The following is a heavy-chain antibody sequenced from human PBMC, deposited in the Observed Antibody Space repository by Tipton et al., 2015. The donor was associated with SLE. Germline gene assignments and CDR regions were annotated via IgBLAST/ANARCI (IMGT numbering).Heavy chain of an antibody. CDR1: GDSINSVGYY. D-gene: IGHD3-3*01. CDR3: ARIVTYYDFWSGPGKVYYYYYMDV. V-gene: IGHV4-31*03. J-gene: IGHJ6*03. CDR2: INHSGST. Sequence: TLSLTCTVSGDSINSVGYYWTWIRQHPRRGLEWIGEINHSGSTNYNPSLKSRVTISVDTSKNQFSLKLSSVTAADTAVYYCARIVTYYDFWSGPGKVYYYYYMDVWGKGTTVTVSS.